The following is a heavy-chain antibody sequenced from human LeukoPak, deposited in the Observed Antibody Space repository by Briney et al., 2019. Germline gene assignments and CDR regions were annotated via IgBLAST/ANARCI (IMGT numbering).Heavy chain of an antibody. D-gene: IGHD5-18*01. J-gene: IGHJ3*02. CDR1: GFDVSDKF. CDR2: IYSGVNT. Sequence: GRSLTLSCAASGFDVSDKFMAWVRQAPGKGLEWVSVIYSGVNTYYADSVKGRFTISRDNAKNTLFLQMSSLRAEDTAVYYCAREVLSYGDALDIWGQGTVVTVSS. CDR3: AREVLSYGDALDI. V-gene: IGHV3-53*01.